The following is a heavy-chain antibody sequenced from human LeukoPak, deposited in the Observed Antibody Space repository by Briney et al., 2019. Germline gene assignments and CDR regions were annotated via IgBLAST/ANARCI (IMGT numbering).Heavy chain of an antibody. CDR2: IYYSGST. Sequence: PSETLSLTCTVSGGSISSYYWSWIRQPPGKGLEWIGYIYYSGSTNYNPSLKSRVTISVDTSKNQFSLKLSSVTAADTAVYYCARAVHSSSSPFDYYMDVWGKGTTVTVSS. D-gene: IGHD6-6*01. J-gene: IGHJ6*03. V-gene: IGHV4-59*01. CDR3: ARAVHSSSSPFDYYMDV. CDR1: GGSISSYY.